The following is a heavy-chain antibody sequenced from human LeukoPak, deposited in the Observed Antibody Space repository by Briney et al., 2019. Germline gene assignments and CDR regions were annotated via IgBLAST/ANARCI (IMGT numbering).Heavy chain of an antibody. V-gene: IGHV3-48*04. CDR1: GFTFSSYN. CDR2: ISGRGNTI. J-gene: IGHJ4*02. Sequence: KTGGSLRLSCAASGFTFSSYNMNWVREAPGKGLEWVSYISGRGNTIKYADSVKGRFTISRDNGKNSPYLHMSSLRAEDTAVYYCARDPPALEDFDYWGQGTQVTVSS. CDR3: ARDPPALEDFDY.